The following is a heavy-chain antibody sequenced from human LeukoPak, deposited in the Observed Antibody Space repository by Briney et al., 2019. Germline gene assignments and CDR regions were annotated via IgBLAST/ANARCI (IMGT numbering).Heavy chain of an antibody. V-gene: IGHV1-2*02. D-gene: IGHD5-24*01. J-gene: IGHJ4*02. CDR2: INPNSGGT. CDR1: GYTFTAYY. Sequence: ASVKVCCKASGYTFTAYYMHWVRQAPGQGLEWMGWINPNSGGTNYAQKFQGRVTMTRDTSISTAYMELSRLRSDDTAVYYCARDGYNSWYFNYWGQGTLVTVSS. CDR3: ARDGYNSWYFNY.